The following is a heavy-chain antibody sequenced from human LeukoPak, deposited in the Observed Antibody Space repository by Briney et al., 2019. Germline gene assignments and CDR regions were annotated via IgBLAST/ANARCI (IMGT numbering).Heavy chain of an antibody. Sequence: GGSLRLSCAASGFTFSSYAMIWVGQAPGKGLEWVSAISGSGGSTYYADSVKGRFTISRDNSKNTLYLQVNSLRADDTAIYYCAKYRTMSDDIIGSLGYWGQGTLVTVSS. V-gene: IGHV3-23*01. CDR2: ISGSGGST. CDR1: GFTFSSYA. D-gene: IGHD3-22*01. CDR3: AKYRTMSDDIIGSLGY. J-gene: IGHJ4*02.